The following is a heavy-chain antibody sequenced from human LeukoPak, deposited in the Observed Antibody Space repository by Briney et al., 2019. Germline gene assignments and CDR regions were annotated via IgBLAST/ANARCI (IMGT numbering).Heavy chain of an antibody. CDR1: GGSISSSSYY. D-gene: IGHD1-26*01. J-gene: IGHJ4*02. Sequence: SETLSLTCTVSGGSISSSSYYWGWIRQPPGKGLEWIGSIYYSGSTYYNPSLKSRVTISVDTSKNQFSLKLSSVTAADTAVYYCAKGGGRDYYFDYWGQGTLVTVSS. CDR2: IYYSGST. CDR3: AKGGGRDYYFDY. V-gene: IGHV4-39*01.